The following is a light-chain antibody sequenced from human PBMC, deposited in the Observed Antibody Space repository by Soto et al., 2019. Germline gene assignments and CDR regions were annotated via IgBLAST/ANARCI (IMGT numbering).Light chain of an antibody. CDR2: GAS. V-gene: IGKV3-15*01. Sequence: EIEMTQSPATLSLAPGERGTLSCRASESVSTNLAWYQQKAGQAPRLLIYGASTRATGIPARFSGSGSGTEFTLTISSLQSEDFAVYYCQQYGSSPPFGQGTRLEIK. CDR3: QQYGSSPP. J-gene: IGKJ5*01. CDR1: ESVSTN.